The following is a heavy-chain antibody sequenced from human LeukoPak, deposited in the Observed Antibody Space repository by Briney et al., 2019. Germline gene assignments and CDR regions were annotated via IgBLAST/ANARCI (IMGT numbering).Heavy chain of an antibody. CDR1: GGSFGNYY. V-gene: IGHV4-59*08. CDR2: IYSSGIT. CDR3: ARQGYSDLGGWFDP. Sequence: SETLSLTCNVSGGSFGNYYWNWIRQSPGKGLEWIGYIYSSGITNYNPSLKTRVTISVGPSKNQFSLTLNSVNASDTAVYFCARQGYSDLGGWFDPWLQG. D-gene: IGHD4-11*01. J-gene: IGHJ5*02.